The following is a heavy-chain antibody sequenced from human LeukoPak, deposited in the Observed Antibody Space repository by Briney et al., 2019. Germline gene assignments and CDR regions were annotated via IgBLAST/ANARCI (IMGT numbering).Heavy chain of an antibody. J-gene: IGHJ4*02. CDR2: IYSGGST. CDR3: ARSNGAHYYDSSCYIDY. V-gene: IGHV3-53*01. CDR1: GFTVSSNY. D-gene: IGHD3-22*01. Sequence: QPGGSLRLSCAASGFTVSSNYMSWVRQAPGKGLEWVSVIYSGGSTYYADSVKGRFTISRDNSKNTLYLQMNSLRAEDTAVYYCARSNGAHYYDSSCYIDYWGQGTLVTVSS.